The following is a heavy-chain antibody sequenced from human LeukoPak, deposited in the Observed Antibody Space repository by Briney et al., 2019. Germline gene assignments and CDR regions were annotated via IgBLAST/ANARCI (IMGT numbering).Heavy chain of an antibody. CDR3: AYSDWFDP. V-gene: IGHV1-69*04. D-gene: IGHD5-18*01. CDR1: GGTFSSYA. CDR2: IIPILGIA. Sequence: SVKVSCKASGGTFSSYAISWVRQAPGQGLEWMGRIIPILGIANYAQKFQGRVTITADKSTSTAYMELSSLRSGDTAVYYCAYSDWFDPWGQGTLVTVSS. J-gene: IGHJ5*02.